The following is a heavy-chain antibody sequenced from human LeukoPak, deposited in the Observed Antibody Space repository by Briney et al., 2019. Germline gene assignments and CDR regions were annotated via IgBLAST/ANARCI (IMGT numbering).Heavy chain of an antibody. V-gene: IGHV4-39*07. CDR3: ARDKDCGGDCLVYYGMDV. Sequence: MASETLSLTCTVSGGSISSSSYYWGWIRQPPGKGLEWIGSIYYSGSTYYNPSLKSRVTISVDTSKNQFSLKLSSVTAADTAVYYCARDKDCGGDCLVYYGMDVWGQGTTVTVSS. CDR1: GGSISSSSYY. CDR2: IYYSGST. J-gene: IGHJ6*02. D-gene: IGHD2-21*02.